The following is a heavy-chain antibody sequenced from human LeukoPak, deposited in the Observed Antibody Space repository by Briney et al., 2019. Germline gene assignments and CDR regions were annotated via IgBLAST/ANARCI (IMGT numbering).Heavy chain of an antibody. CDR1: GFTFSSYA. D-gene: IGHD6-19*01. J-gene: IGHJ4*02. Sequence: GGSLRLSCAASGFTFSSYAMSWVRQAPGKGLEWVAVISYDGSNKYYADSVKGRFTISRDNSKNTLYLQMNSLRAEDTAVYYCARDRRQWLVEYYFDYWGQGTLVTVSS. CDR2: ISYDGSNK. CDR3: ARDRRQWLVEYYFDY. V-gene: IGHV3-30-3*01.